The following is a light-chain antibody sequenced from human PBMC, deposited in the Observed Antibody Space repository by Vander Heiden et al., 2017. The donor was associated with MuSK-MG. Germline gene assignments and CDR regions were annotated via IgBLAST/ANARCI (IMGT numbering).Light chain of an antibody. J-gene: IGKJ2*01. CDR2: LGS. Sequence: DIVLTQSPLSLPVTPGEPASISCRSSQSLLHSNGYNYLDWYLQKPGQSPQLLIYLGSNRASGVPDRFSGSGSGTDFTLKISIVDAEDVGVYYCRRSLQTRHTFGQGTKLEIK. CDR1: QSLLHSNGYNY. CDR3: RRSLQTRHT. V-gene: IGKV2-28*01.